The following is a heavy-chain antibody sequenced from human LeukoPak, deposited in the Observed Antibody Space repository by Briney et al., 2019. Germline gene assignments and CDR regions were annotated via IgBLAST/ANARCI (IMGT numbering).Heavy chain of an antibody. CDR2: PYYRSKWSS. CDR3: ARGPGCVDP. Sequence: SQTLSLTCAISGDSVSSTSATWNWIRQSPSRGLEWLGRPYYRSKWSSDYAVSVKSRITVKSDTSKNQFSLQLNSVTPEDTAVYYCARGPGCVDPWGQGTLVTVSS. D-gene: IGHD2-2*01. J-gene: IGHJ5*02. V-gene: IGHV6-1*01. CDR1: GDSVSSTSAT.